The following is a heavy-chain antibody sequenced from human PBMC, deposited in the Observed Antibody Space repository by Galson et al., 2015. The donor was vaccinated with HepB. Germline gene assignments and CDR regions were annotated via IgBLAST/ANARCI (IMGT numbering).Heavy chain of an antibody. Sequence: SVKVSCKASGYTFTSYYMHWVRQAPGQGLEWMGIINPSGGSTSYAQKFQGRVTMTRDTSTSTVYMELSSLRSEDTAVYYCAREAYYYGSGSYGDLDYWGQGTLVTVSS. CDR1: GYTFTSYY. CDR2: INPSGGST. J-gene: IGHJ4*02. CDR3: AREAYYYGSGSYGDLDY. D-gene: IGHD3-10*01. V-gene: IGHV1-46*01.